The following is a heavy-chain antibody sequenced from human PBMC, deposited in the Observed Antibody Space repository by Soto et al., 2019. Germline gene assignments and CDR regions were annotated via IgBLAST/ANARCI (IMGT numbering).Heavy chain of an antibody. Sequence: ASVKVSCKASGGTFSSYAISWVRQAPGQGLEWMGGIIPIFGTANYAQKFQGRVTITADESTSTAYMELSSLRSEDTAVYYCARDAGDSSDYYDSSGYPAWAFDIWGQGTMVTVSS. D-gene: IGHD3-22*01. CDR1: GGTFSSYA. CDR3: ARDAGDSSDYYDSSGYPAWAFDI. V-gene: IGHV1-69*13. CDR2: IIPIFGTA. J-gene: IGHJ3*02.